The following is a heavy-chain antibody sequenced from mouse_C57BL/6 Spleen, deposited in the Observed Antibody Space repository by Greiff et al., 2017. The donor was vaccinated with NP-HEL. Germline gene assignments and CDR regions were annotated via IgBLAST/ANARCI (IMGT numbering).Heavy chain of an antibody. D-gene: IGHD2-5*01. CDR2: ISSGGSYT. CDR3: ARAYYSNSEYFVV. V-gene: IGHV5-6*02. J-gene: IGHJ1*03. CDR1: GFTFSSYG. Sequence: DVRLVESGGDLVKPGGSLKLSCAASGFTFSSYGMSWVRQTPDKRLEWVATISSGGSYTYYPDSVKGRFTISRDNAKNTLYLQMSSLKSEDTAMYYCARAYYSNSEYFVVWGTGTTVTVSS.